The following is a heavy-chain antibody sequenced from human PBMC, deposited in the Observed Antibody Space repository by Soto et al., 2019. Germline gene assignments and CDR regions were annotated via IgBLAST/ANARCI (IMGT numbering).Heavy chain of an antibody. J-gene: IGHJ5*02. D-gene: IGHD2-2*01. CDR2: INPRDGDT. CDR1: GYTFISYY. V-gene: IGHV1-46*01. CDR3: ARGFPSSSRLGWCDP. Sequence: ASVKVSCKASGYTFISYYIHWVRQAPGLGLEWMGMINPRDGDTTSAQKFQGRVTMTSDTATSTVYMEMSSPRFEDTAVYYCARGFPSSSRLGWCDPWGQGTLVTVSS.